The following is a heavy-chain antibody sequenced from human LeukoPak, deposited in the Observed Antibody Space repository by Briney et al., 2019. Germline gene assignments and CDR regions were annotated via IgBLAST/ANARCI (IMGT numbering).Heavy chain of an antibody. Sequence: GGSLRLSCAASGLTFTDFWMNWDRLAPGRGLEWLANINPYGTEKYYVDSVKGRFAISRDNAKNEVYLEMNSLRAEDTGVYYCSGRDSSRSPRAYWGQGALVSVSS. D-gene: IGHD2-2*01. CDR1: GLTFTDFW. CDR3: SGRDSSRSPRAY. V-gene: IGHV3-7*01. CDR2: INPYGTEK. J-gene: IGHJ4*02.